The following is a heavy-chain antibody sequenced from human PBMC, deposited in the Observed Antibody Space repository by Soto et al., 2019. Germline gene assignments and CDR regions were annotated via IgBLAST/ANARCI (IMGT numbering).Heavy chain of an antibody. D-gene: IGHD3-22*01. J-gene: IGHJ4*02. CDR1: GFTFNSYV. CDR2: ISYDGSNK. V-gene: IGHV3-30*18. CDR3: AKGRYYYDSSGYPSPDY. Sequence: GGSLRLSCAASGFTFNSYVMTWVRQAPGEGLEWVAVISYDGSNKYYADSVKGRFTISRDNSKNTLYLQMNSLRAEDTAVYYCAKGRYYYDSSGYPSPDYWGQGTLVTVSS.